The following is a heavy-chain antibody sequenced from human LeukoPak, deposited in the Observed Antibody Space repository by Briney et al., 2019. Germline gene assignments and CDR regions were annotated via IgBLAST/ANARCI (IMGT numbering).Heavy chain of an antibody. CDR2: ISGSGDST. V-gene: IGHV3-23*01. D-gene: IGHD1-26*01. CDR1: GFTFSTYG. Sequence: GGSLRLSCAASGFTFSTYGMTWVRQAPGKGLEWVSAISGSGDSTHYADSVKGRFTISRDNSKNTLYLQMNSLRAEDTALYYCAKGRVGATFPYFQHWGQGTLVTVSS. J-gene: IGHJ1*01. CDR3: AKGRVGATFPYFQH.